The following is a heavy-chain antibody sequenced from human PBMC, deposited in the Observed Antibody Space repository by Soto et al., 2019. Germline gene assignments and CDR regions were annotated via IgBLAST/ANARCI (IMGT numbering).Heavy chain of an antibody. CDR3: ARVNWKYGYFDY. D-gene: IGHD1-7*01. CDR2: VWYDGSYK. J-gene: IGHJ4*02. CDR1: GFTFSNYG. V-gene: IGHV3-33*01. Sequence: QVQLVESGGGVVQPGRSLRLSCAASGFTFSNYGMHWVRQAPGKGLEWVAVVWYDGSYKYDADSVKGRFTIFRDTSKNTLYLQMNSLRGEDTAVYHCARVNWKYGYFDYWGQGTLVTVSS.